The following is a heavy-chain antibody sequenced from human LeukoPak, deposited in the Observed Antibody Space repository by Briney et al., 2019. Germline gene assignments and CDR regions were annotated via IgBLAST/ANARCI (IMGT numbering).Heavy chain of an antibody. CDR1: GGSFSGYY. D-gene: IGHD6-19*01. J-gene: IGHJ4*02. CDR3: ASYSSGCL. V-gene: IGHV4-34*01. CDR2: INHSGST. Sequence: SETLSLTCAVYGGSFSGYYWSWIRQPPGKGLEWIGEINHSGSTNYNPSLKSRVTISVDTSKNQFSLKLSSVIAADTAVYYCASYSSGCLWGQGTLVTVSS.